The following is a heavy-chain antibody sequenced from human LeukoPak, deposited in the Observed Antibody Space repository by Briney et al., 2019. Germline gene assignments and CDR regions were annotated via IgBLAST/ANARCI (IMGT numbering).Heavy chain of an antibody. CDR2: ITDSGSST. V-gene: IGHV3-23*01. J-gene: IGHJ4*02. CDR1: GFTFSSSA. Sequence: RGSLRLSCAASGFTFSSSAMSWVRQAPGKGLEWISTITDSGSSTYYADSVKGRFTSSRDNSENTLYLEVNSLRAEDTAVYYCAHTKWVLLAYCGGDCYSPHFDYWGQGTLVTVSS. CDR3: AHTKWVLLAYCGGDCYSPHFDY. D-gene: IGHD2-21*02.